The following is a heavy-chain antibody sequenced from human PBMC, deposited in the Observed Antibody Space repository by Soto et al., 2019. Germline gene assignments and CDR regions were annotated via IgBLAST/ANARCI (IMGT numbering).Heavy chain of an antibody. CDR1: GFPFSSYA. CDR3: AKDGGDWKLAMRYFHDGMDV. D-gene: IGHD2-21*02. J-gene: IGHJ6*02. CDR2: ISSSGGST. Sequence: EVQLLESGGGLVQPGGSLRLSCAASGFPFSSYAMTWVRQAPGKGLEWVSTISSSGGSTYYADSVKGRFTISRDTSNNTLHLQMNSLRAEDTAVYYCAKDGGDWKLAMRYFHDGMDVWGQGTTVTVSS. V-gene: IGHV3-23*01.